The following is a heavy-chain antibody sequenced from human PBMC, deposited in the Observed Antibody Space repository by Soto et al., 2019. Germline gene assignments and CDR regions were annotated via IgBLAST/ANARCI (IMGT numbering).Heavy chain of an antibody. CDR1: GDSISSGGYY. CDR3: ARAWFGELHWFDP. J-gene: IGHJ5*02. V-gene: IGHV4-31*03. Sequence: QVQLQESGPGLVKPSQTLSLTCTVSGDSISSGGYYWSWIRQHPGKGLEWIGNIYYSGATYYNPSLKSRVTMSVDTSENLFSLKLSSVAAADTAVYYCARAWFGELHWFDPWGQGTLVTVSS. D-gene: IGHD3-10*01. CDR2: IYYSGAT.